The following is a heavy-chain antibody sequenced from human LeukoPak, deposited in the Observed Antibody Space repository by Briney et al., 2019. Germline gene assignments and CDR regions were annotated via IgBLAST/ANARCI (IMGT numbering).Heavy chain of an antibody. CDR3: AKDVEVGATWFDY. D-gene: IGHD1-26*01. CDR1: GFTFSSYG. J-gene: IGHJ4*02. Sequence: GGSLRLSCAASGFTFSSYGMHWVRQAPGKGLEWVAVISYDGSNKYYADSVKGRFTISRDNSKNTLYLQMNSLRAEDTAVYYCAKDVEVGATWFDYWGQGTLVTVSS. CDR2: ISYDGSNK. V-gene: IGHV3-30*18.